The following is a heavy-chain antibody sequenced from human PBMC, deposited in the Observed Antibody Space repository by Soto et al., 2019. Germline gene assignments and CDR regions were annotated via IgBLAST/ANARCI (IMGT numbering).Heavy chain of an antibody. V-gene: IGHV3-30-3*01. CDR1: GFTFSSYA. CDR2: ISYDGSNK. CDR3: ARDQEGSSWYYYYYGMDV. J-gene: IGHJ6*02. Sequence: RRLSCAASGFTFSSYAMHWVRQAPGKGLEWVAVISYDGSNKYYADSVKGRFTISRDNSKNTLYLQMNSLRAEDTAVYYCARDQEGSSWYYYYYGMDVWGQGTTVTVSS. D-gene: IGHD6-13*01.